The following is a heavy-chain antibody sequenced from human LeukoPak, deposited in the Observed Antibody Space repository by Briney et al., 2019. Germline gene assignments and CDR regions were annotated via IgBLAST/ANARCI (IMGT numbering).Heavy chain of an antibody. CDR2: ISWNSGSI. D-gene: IGHD2-15*01. CDR1: GFTFDDYA. V-gene: IGHV3-9*01. CDR3: SKFRGGGGEYWHFDL. J-gene: IGHJ2*01. Sequence: GGSLRLSCAASGFTFDDYAMHWVRQAPGKGLEWVSGISWNSGSIGYADSVKGRFTISRDNSKNTLYLQMNSLRAEASAVYYCSKFRGGGGEYWHFDLWGRGILVSVSS.